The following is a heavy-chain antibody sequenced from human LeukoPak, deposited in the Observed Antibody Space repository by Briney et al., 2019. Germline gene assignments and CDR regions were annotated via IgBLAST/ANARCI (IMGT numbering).Heavy chain of an antibody. J-gene: IGHJ4*02. D-gene: IGHD5-24*01. CDR1: GGSISSGDYY. CDR3: ARVGWLQLWGGFDY. Sequence: SQTLSLTCTVSGGSISSGDYYWSWIRQPPGKGLEWIGYIYYSGSTYYNPSLKSRVTISVDTSKNQFSLKLSSVTAADTAVYYCARVGWLQLWGGFDYWGQGTLVTVSS. CDR2: IYYSGST. V-gene: IGHV4-30-4*01.